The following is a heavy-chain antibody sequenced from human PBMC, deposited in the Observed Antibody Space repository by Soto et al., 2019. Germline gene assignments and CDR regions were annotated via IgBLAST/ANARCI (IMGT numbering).Heavy chain of an antibody. D-gene: IGHD1-1*01. J-gene: IGHJ4*02. CDR1: GFTFSSYG. Sequence: QVQLVESGGGVVQPGRSLRLSCAASGFTFSSYGMHWVRQAPGKGLEWVAVISYDGSNKYYHDSVKGRFTISRDNSKSTLYLQMNSLRTEDTAVYYCAKDRWNDLNYYFDYWGQGTLVTVSS. CDR2: ISYDGSNK. V-gene: IGHV3-30*18. CDR3: AKDRWNDLNYYFDY.